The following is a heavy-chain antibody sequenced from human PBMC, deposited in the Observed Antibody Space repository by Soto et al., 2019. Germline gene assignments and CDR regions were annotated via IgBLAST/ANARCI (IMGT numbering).Heavy chain of an antibody. CDR3: VKGIILGATRDYYDYGLDV. V-gene: IGHV3-43*01. Sequence: GGSLRLSCAASGFNFDDYTMHWVRQAPGKGLEWVSLISWDGGSPEYADSVRGRFTISRDNSKDSLYLQMNSLTTEDTALYYWVKGIILGATRDYYDYGLDVWGRGTTVTVSS. CDR1: GFNFDDYT. CDR2: ISWDGGSP. D-gene: IGHD1-26*01. J-gene: IGHJ6*02.